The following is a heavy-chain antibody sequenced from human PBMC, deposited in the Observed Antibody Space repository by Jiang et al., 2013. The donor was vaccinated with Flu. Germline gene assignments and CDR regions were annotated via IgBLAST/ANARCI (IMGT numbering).Heavy chain of an antibody. D-gene: IGHD3-10*01. CDR2: INTNTGNP. Sequence: QSGSELKKPGASVKVSCKASGYSFSTYAMNWVRQAPGQGLEWMGWINTNTGNPTFAQAFTGRFVFSLDTSVSTAYLQISSLTAEDSAVYYCARGGSNSYYNVVLDYWGQGTVVTVSS. CDR1: GYSFSTYA. V-gene: IGHV7-4-1*02. J-gene: IGHJ4*02. CDR3: ARGGSNSYYNVVLDY.